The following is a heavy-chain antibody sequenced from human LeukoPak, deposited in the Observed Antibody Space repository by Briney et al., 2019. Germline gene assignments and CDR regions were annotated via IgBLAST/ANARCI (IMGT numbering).Heavy chain of an antibody. Sequence: ASVKVSCKASGYTFTSYDINWVRQATGQGLEWMGWMNPNSGNTGYVQKFQGRVTMTRNTSISTAYMELSSLRSEDTAVYYCATNRRIRIVEGRYNWFDPWGQGTLVTVSS. CDR2: MNPNSGNT. D-gene: IGHD1-26*01. J-gene: IGHJ5*02. CDR1: GYTFTSYD. CDR3: ATNRRIRIVEGRYNWFDP. V-gene: IGHV1-8*01.